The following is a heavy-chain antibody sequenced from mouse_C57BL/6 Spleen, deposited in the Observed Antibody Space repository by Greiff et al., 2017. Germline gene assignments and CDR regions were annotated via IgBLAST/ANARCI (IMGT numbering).Heavy chain of an antibody. Sequence: QVQLQQSGPGLVQPSQSLSITCTVSGFSLTSYGVHWVRQSPGKGLEWLGVIWSGGSTDYNAAFISRLSISKDNSKSQVFFKMNSLQADDTAIYYCASPFYYYGSRGDYAMDYWGQGTSVTVSS. CDR3: ASPFYYYGSRGDYAMDY. CDR1: GFSLTSYG. D-gene: IGHD1-1*01. J-gene: IGHJ4*01. CDR2: IWSGGST. V-gene: IGHV2-2*01.